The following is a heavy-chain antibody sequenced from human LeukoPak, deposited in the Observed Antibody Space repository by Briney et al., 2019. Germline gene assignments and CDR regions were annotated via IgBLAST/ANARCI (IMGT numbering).Heavy chain of an antibody. V-gene: IGHV1-69*05. CDR1: GGTFINYA. CDR3: AVVVVPAAPNWFDP. CDR2: IIPIFGTA. Sequence: SVTVSFKSSGGTFINYAISWVRQAPGQGLEWMGWIIPIFGTANYEQKFQGRVTITTDESTSTAYMELSSLRSEDTAVYYCAVVVVPAAPNWFDPWGQGTLVTVSS. J-gene: IGHJ5*02. D-gene: IGHD2-2*01.